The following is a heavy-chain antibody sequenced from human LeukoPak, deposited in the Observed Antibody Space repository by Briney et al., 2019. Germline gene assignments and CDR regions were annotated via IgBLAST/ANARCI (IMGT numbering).Heavy chain of an antibody. CDR1: GFTVSSNY. CDR2: IKSKTDGGTT. V-gene: IGHV3-15*01. J-gene: IGHJ4*02. CDR3: TTVSYCSSTSCYNSHFDY. Sequence: GGSLRLSCAASGFTVSSNYMSWVRQAPGKGLEWVGRIKSKTDGGTTDYAAPVKGRFTISRDDSKKTLYLQMNSLIPEDTAVYYCTTVSYCSSTSCYNSHFDYWGQGTLVTVSS. D-gene: IGHD2-2*02.